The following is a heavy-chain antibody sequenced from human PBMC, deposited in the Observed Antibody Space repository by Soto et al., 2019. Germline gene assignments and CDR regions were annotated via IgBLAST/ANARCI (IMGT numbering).Heavy chain of an antibody. J-gene: IGHJ3*01. CDR1: GFTFDDYA. CDR3: TKVCQGVVLATTAQSGDAFDV. CDR2: ITWNGGSI. D-gene: IGHD1-1*01. V-gene: IGHV3-9*01. Sequence: EVQLVESGGGLVEPGRSLRLSCVASGFTFDDYAMHWVRQPPGKGLEWVSGITWNGGSIGYADSVKGRFTSSRDNGKNALYLQMNSLRTEDTALYYCTKVCQGVVLATTAQSGDAFDVWGQGTMVTVSS.